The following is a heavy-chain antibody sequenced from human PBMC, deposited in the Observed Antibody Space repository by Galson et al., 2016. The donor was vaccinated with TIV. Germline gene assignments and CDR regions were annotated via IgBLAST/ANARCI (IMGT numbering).Heavy chain of an antibody. D-gene: IGHD6-6*01. CDR1: GFTFSDYA. Sequence: SLRLSCAASGFTFSDYAMNWVRQAPGKGLEWVSVTVGGGYSTHYADSVEGRFTISRDNSNDMVYLQMNSLRAEDTAIYYCATLPYSSPSDWFGPWGQGTLVTVSS. CDR3: ATLPYSSPSDWFGP. J-gene: IGHJ5*02. V-gene: IGHV3-23*01. CDR2: TVGGGYST.